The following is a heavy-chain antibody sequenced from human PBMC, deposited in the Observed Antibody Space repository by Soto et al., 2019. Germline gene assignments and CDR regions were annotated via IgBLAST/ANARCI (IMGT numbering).Heavy chain of an antibody. CDR1: GFTFSSYG. D-gene: IGHD3-10*01. V-gene: IGHV3-33*01. CDR2: IWYDGSNK. CDR3: AREKAGVRGVIGTQDFDY. J-gene: IGHJ4*02. Sequence: GGSLRLSCAASGFTFSSYGMHWVRQAPGKGLEWVAVIWYDGSNKYYADSVKGRFTISRDNSKNTLYLQMNSLRAEDTAVYYCAREKAGVRGVIGTQDFDYWGQGTLVTVS.